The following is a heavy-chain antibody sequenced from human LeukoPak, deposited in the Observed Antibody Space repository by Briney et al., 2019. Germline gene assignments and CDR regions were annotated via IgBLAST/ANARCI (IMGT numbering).Heavy chain of an antibody. Sequence: GGSLRLSCAASGFTFSNARMNWVRQAPGKVLEWISYISVSGTTTYYADSVKGRFTISRDDDKNSLFLQMNSLRVEDAAIYYCARDKEWFGNFDYWGQGTLVTVSS. CDR3: ARDKEWFGNFDY. CDR2: ISVSGTTT. J-gene: IGHJ4*02. V-gene: IGHV3-48*04. D-gene: IGHD3-10*01. CDR1: GFTFSNAR.